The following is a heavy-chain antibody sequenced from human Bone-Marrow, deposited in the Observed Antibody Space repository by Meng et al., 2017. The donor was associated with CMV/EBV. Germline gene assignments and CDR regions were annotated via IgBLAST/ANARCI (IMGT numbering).Heavy chain of an antibody. D-gene: IGHD6-6*01. J-gene: IGHJ4*01. CDR1: GYTFTSYG. Sequence: ASVKVSCKASGYTFTSYGISWVRQAPGQGLEWMGLISAYNGNTNYAQKLQGRVTMTTDTSTSTAHMELRSLRSDDTAVYYCARDLGPWRSSSLLGDYWGQGTRVTVSS. CDR2: ISAYNGNT. V-gene: IGHV1-18*01. CDR3: ARDLGPWRSSSLLGDY.